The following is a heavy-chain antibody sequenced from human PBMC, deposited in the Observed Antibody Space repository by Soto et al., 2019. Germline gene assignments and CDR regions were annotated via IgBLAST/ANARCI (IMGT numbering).Heavy chain of an antibody. CDR1: GYTFSAYH. J-gene: IGHJ4*02. CDR2: INPKSGGT. V-gene: IGHV1-2*02. Sequence: ASVKVSCKTSGYTFSAYHMHWVRQAPGQGLEWMGWINPKSGGTLYAQKFQGRVTMTRDTSISTAYMELSRLRSDDTAVYYCARGGTFAYDTSGSSLYWGQGTMVTVSA. CDR3: ARGGTFAYDTSGSSLY. D-gene: IGHD3-22*01.